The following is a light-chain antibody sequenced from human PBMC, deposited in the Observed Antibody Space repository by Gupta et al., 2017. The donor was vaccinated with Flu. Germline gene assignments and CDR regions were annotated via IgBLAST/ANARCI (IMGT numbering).Light chain of an antibody. CDR3: SSYAGSGTLV. J-gene: IGLJ2*01. CDR1: SNDIGSYNL. Sequence: QSALTHPASPPQPPGQSITISCTGTSNDIGSYNLVSWFQQHPGKVPKLIIYEGTKRPSGISNRFSASKSGNTASLTISGLQAEDEADYYCSSYAGSGTLVFGAGTKVTVL. V-gene: IGLV2-23*01. CDR2: EGT.